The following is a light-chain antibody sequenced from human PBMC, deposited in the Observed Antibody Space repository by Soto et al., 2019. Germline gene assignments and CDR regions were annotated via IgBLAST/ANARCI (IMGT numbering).Light chain of an antibody. CDR3: QQYGSLSWT. V-gene: IGKV3-20*01. J-gene: IGKJ1*01. CDR1: QNVDSNY. Sequence: EIGFTKNTGTLSFSPGERATLSCRASQNVDSNYLAWYQQKPGQAPRIIIFGASGRATGIPDRFSGSGSGTDFTLTISRLEPEDFAVYYCQQYGSLSWTFGQVANVDI. CDR2: GAS.